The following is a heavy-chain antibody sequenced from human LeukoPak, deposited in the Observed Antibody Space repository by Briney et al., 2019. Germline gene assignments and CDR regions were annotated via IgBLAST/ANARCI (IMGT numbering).Heavy chain of an antibody. V-gene: IGHV4-61*01. CDR1: GGSVSSGSYY. J-gene: IGHJ4*02. D-gene: IGHD6-19*01. Sequence: SETLSLTCTVSGGSVSSGSYYWSWIRQPPGKGLEWIGYIYYSGSTNYNPSLKSRVTISVDTSKNQFSLKLSSVTAADTAVYYCARDSSSPTWGQGILVTVSS. CDR2: IYYSGST. CDR3: ARDSSSPT.